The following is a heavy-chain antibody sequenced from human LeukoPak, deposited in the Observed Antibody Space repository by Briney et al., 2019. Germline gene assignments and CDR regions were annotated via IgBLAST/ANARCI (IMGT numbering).Heavy chain of an antibody. CDR1: GYTFTSYG. Sequence: GASVKVSCKASGYTFTSYGISWVGQAPGQGLEWMGWISAYNGNTNYAQKLQGRVTVTTDTSTSTAYMELRSLRSDDTAVYYCARLYFYDIMGFDPWGQGTLVTVSS. V-gene: IGHV1-18*01. CDR3: ARLYFYDIMGFDP. CDR2: ISAYNGNT. J-gene: IGHJ5*02. D-gene: IGHD3-22*01.